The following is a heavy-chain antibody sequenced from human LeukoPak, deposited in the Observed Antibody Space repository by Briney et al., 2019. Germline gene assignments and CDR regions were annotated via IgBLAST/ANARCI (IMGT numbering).Heavy chain of an antibody. J-gene: IGHJ6*03. CDR1: GFTFSSYW. CDR3: ARDNYGDYYYYYMDG. CDR2: IKQDGSEK. V-gene: IGHV3-7*01. D-gene: IGHD4-17*01. Sequence: GGSLRPSCAASGFTFSSYWMSWVRQAPGKGLEWVANIKQDGSEKYYVDSVKGRFTISRDNAKNSLYLQMNSLRAEDTAVYYCARDNYGDYYYYYMDGWGKGTTVTVSS.